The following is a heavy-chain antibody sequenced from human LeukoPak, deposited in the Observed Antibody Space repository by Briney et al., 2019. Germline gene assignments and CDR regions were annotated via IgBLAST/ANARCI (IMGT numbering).Heavy chain of an antibody. D-gene: IGHD6-13*01. CDR3: ARVGSSWTRKPWFDP. Sequence: ASVKVSCKASGYTFTGYYMHWVRQAPGQGLEWMGWINPNSGGTNYAQKFQGRVTMTRDTSISTAYMELSRLRSDDTAVYYCARVGSSWTRKPWFDPWGQGTLVTVSS. CDR1: GYTFTGYY. J-gene: IGHJ5*02. V-gene: IGHV1-2*02. CDR2: INPNSGGT.